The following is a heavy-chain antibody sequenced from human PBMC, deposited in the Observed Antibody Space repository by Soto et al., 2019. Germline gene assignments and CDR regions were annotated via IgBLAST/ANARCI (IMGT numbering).Heavy chain of an antibody. D-gene: IGHD6-13*01. CDR2: ISYEGSNK. J-gene: IGHJ3*02. CDR1: GFTFSDHG. CDR3: AKGWPGYSSGWFAFDI. Sequence: HPGGSLRLSCAASGFTFSDHGMHWVRQAPGKGLEWVTVISYEGSNKYYADSVKGRFTISRDNSKNTVYLHMNSLRADDTAVYYCAKGWPGYSSGWFAFDIWGQGTMVTVSS. V-gene: IGHV3-30*18.